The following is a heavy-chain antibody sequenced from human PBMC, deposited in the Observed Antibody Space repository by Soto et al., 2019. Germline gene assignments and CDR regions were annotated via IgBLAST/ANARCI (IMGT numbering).Heavy chain of an antibody. CDR2: VSWNGSRT. CDR1: GFTFSNSD. CDR3: VSEEKLIWFGELIPYYYYYGMDV. V-gene: IGHV3-35*01. Sequence: PGGSLRLSXAASGFTFSNSDMNWVRQAPGKGLEWVSGVSWNGSRTHYADSVKGRFIISRDNSRNFLYQQMNSLRPEDMAVYYCVSEEKLIWFGELIPYYYYYGMDVWGQGTTVTVSS. J-gene: IGHJ6*02. D-gene: IGHD3-10*01.